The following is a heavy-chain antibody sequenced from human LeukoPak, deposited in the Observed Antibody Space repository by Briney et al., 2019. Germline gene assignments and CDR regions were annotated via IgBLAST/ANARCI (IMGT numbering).Heavy chain of an antibody. CDR2: ISFDGTDK. V-gene: IGHV3-30*04. CDR1: GFTSSSYA. Sequence: GGSLRLSCAASGFTSSSYAMHWVRQAPGKGLEWVAVISFDGTDKYYAESVNGRFTISRDNAKSTLDLQMNSLTDEDTAVYYCARGVPTARQILDYWGQGTLVTVSS. CDR3: ARGVPTARQILDY. D-gene: IGHD1-1*01. J-gene: IGHJ4*02.